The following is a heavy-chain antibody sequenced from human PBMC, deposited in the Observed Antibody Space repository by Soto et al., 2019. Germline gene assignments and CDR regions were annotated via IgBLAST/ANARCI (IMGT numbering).Heavy chain of an antibody. V-gene: IGHV3-13*01. J-gene: IGHJ6*02. Sequence: PGGSLRLSCAASGFTFSSYDMHWVRQATGKGLEWVSAIGTAGDTYYPGSVKGRFTISRENAKNSLYLQMNSLRAEDTAVYYCARETRVYSSSSGVWYYYGMDVWGQGTTVTVSS. CDR2: IGTAGDT. D-gene: IGHD6-6*01. CDR3: ARETRVYSSSSGVWYYYGMDV. CDR1: GFTFSSYD.